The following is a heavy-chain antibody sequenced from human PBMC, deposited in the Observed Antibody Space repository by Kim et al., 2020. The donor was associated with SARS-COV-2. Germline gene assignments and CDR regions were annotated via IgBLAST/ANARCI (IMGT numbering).Heavy chain of an antibody. CDR2: IIPILGIA. Sequence: SVKVSCKASGGTFSSYTISWVRQPPGQGLEWMGRIIPILGIANYAQKFQGRVTITADKSTSTAYMELSSLRSEDTAVYYCARGIGIAAAGRRLDFQNWGQGTLVTVSS. D-gene: IGHD6-13*01. CDR3: ARGIGIAAAGRRLDFQN. CDR1: GGTFSSYT. J-gene: IGHJ1*01. V-gene: IGHV1-69*02.